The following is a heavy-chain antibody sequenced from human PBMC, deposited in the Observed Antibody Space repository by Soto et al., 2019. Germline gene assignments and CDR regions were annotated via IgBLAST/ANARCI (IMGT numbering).Heavy chain of an antibody. J-gene: IGHJ4*02. CDR3: AREGNLGRWLQPLDF. D-gene: IGHD5-12*01. V-gene: IGHV4-59*01. CDR1: GDSISAYS. Sequence: PSETLSLTCTVSGDSISAYSGSWVRQPPGKGLEWIGNIHYNGNTKYNPSLKSRVSMSVDTSKNQFSLRLISVTAADTAKYFCAREGNLGRWLQPLDFWGQGTLVT. CDR2: IHYNGNT.